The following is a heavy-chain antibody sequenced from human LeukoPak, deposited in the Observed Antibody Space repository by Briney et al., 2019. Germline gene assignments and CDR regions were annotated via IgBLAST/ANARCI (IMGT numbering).Heavy chain of an antibody. CDR2: IRYDGSNK. J-gene: IGHJ4*02. D-gene: IGHD4-23*01. CDR3: AKDLYGGIVALDY. V-gene: IGHV3-30*02. CDR1: GFTFSGYG. Sequence: PGGSLRLSCAASGFTFSGYGMHWVRQAPGKGLEWVAFIRYDGSNKYYADSVKGRFTISRDNSKNTLYLQMNSLRAEDTAVYYCAKDLYGGIVALDYWGQGTLVTVSS.